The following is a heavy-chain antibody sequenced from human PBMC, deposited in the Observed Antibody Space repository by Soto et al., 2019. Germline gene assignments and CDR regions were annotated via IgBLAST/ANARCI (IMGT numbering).Heavy chain of an antibody. J-gene: IGHJ5*02. CDR1: GGSISSYY. Sequence: SETLSLTCTVSGGSISSYYWSWIRQPPGKGLEWIGYIYYSGSTNYNPSLKSRVTISVDTSKNQFSLKLSSVTAADTAVYYCARNQDLLNWFDPWGQGTLVTVSS. V-gene: IGHV4-59*01. CDR3: ARNQDLLNWFDP. CDR2: IYYSGST.